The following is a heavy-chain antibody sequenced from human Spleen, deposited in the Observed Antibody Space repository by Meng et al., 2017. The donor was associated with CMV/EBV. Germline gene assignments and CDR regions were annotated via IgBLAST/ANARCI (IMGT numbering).Heavy chain of an antibody. CDR2: INPHSGDT. Sequence: ASVKVSCKASGYTLIGYYMHWVRQAPGQGLEWMGWINPHSGDTNYAQKFQGRVAMASDTSISTAYVELSRLRSDDTAVYYCARDSIAVAGTFYYYGMDVWGQGTTVTVSS. V-gene: IGHV1-2*02. D-gene: IGHD6-19*01. CDR1: GYTLIGYY. J-gene: IGHJ6*02. CDR3: ARDSIAVAGTFYYYGMDV.